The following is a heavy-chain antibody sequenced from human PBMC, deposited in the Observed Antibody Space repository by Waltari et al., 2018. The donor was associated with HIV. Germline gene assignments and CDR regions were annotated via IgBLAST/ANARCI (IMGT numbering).Heavy chain of an antibody. CDR3: AGGPSGSYFY. Sequence: QVQLQQSGPGLVKPSENLSLPCTVPGYSIHSGYYWGWIRQPPGKGLEWISIIYHSGSTYENPSLKGRVTTSVDTSKNQYSLSLTSVTAADTAVYYCAGGPSGSYFYWGQGTLVTVSS. D-gene: IGHD3-10*01. CDR1: GYSIHSGYY. CDR2: IYHSGST. V-gene: IGHV4-38-2*02. J-gene: IGHJ4*01.